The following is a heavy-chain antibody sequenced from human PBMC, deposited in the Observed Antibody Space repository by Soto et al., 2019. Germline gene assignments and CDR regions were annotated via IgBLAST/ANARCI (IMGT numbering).Heavy chain of an antibody. V-gene: IGHV3-11*01. D-gene: IGHD2-15*01. CDR1: GFTFSDYY. CDR2: ISSSGSTI. CDR3: ARYTICSGGSCSKRGDWYFDL. Sequence: GGSLRLSCAASGFTFSDYYMSWIHQAPGKGLEWVSYISSSGSTIYYADSVKGRFTISRDNAKNSLYLQMNSLRAEDTAVYYCARYTICSGGSCSKRGDWYFDLWGRGTLVTVSS. J-gene: IGHJ2*01.